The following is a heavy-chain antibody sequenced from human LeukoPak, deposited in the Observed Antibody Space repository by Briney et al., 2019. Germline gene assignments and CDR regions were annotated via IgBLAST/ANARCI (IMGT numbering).Heavy chain of an antibody. CDR3: AKGGCSTTTCLNWFDP. Sequence: PGASLRLSCAASGFAFSRYGMTWVRQAPGKGLEWVSVISGSGGSTYYADSVQGRFTISRDNSKNTLYLQMNSLRAEDTAVYYCAKGGCSTTTCLNWFDPWGQGTLVTVSS. CDR1: GFAFSRYG. CDR2: ISGSGGST. J-gene: IGHJ5*02. D-gene: IGHD2-2*01. V-gene: IGHV3-23*01.